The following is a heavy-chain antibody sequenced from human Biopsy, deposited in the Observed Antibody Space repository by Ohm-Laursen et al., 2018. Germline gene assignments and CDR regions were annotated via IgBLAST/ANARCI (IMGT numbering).Heavy chain of an antibody. D-gene: IGHD3-22*01. V-gene: IGHV4-59*01. CDR1: GDSISSYY. CDR3: ARDRGYYSDRTVPGYFDL. J-gene: IGHJ2*01. Sequence: SDTLSLTCTVSGDSISSYYWSWIRQPPGKGLQWIGYVYYTGGTDYNPSLQSRVTISVDTSKNHFSLRLRSVTPADTAIYYCARDRGYYSDRTVPGYFDLWGRGPLVTVSS. CDR2: VYYTGGT.